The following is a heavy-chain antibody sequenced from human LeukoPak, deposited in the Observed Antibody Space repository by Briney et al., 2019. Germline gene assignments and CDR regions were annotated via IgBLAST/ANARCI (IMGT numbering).Heavy chain of an antibody. D-gene: IGHD3-22*01. CDR2: IYYSGST. CDR3: ARQTSGYYVDY. Sequence: PSETLSLTCTVSGGSISSSSYYWGWIRPPPGKGLGWVGFIYYSGSTYYNPSLKSRVTISVDTSKNQFSLKLSSVTAADTAVYYCARQTSGYYVDYWGQGSLVTVSS. J-gene: IGHJ4*02. CDR1: GGSISSSSYY. V-gene: IGHV4-39*01.